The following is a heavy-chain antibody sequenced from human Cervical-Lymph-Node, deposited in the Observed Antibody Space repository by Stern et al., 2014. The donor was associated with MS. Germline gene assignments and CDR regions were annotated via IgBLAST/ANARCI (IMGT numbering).Heavy chain of an antibody. CDR2: ISDGGNTI. CDR1: GFNLSDYY. D-gene: IGHD5-12*01. Sequence: VQLEESGGGLVKPGGSLRLSCAASGFNLSDYYMNWIRQAPGKGLEWVSCISDGGNTIYYADSVRGRFTISRDKAKNSLYLQMNNLRAEDTAVYYCGVDIVATIIRPYWGQGTLVTVSS. CDR3: GVDIVATIIRPY. V-gene: IGHV3-11*01. J-gene: IGHJ4*02.